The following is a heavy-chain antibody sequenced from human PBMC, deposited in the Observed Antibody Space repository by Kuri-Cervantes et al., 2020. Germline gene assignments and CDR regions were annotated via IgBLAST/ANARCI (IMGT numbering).Heavy chain of an antibody. CDR1: GFTLSDYY. CDR2: IKSKTDGGTT. Sequence: GESLKISCAASGFTLSDYYMSWIRQAPGKGLEWVGRIKSKTDGGTTDYAAPVKGRFTISRDDSKNTLYLQMNSLKTEDTAVYYCTTILWFGELRPYYFDYWGQGTLVTVSP. J-gene: IGHJ4*02. D-gene: IGHD3-10*01. V-gene: IGHV3-15*01. CDR3: TTILWFGELRPYYFDY.